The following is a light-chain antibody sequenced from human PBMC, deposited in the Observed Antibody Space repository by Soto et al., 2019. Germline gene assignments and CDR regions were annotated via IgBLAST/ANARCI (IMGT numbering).Light chain of an antibody. CDR2: EVS. Sequence: QSVLTQPASVSGSPGQSITISCTGTSSDVGGYNYVSWYQHHPGKAPKLIIYEVSYRPSGVSDRFSASKSANTASLTISGLQAEDEADYYCSSYTSNTTPYVFGTGTKLTVL. V-gene: IGLV2-14*01. CDR1: SSDVGGYNY. CDR3: SSYTSNTTPYV. J-gene: IGLJ1*01.